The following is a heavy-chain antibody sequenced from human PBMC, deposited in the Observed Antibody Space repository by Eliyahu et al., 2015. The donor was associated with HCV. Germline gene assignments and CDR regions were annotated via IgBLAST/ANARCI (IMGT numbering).Heavy chain of an antibody. CDR1: GYTFTNYX. D-gene: IGHD3-9*01. V-gene: IGHV1-8*01. Sequence: QVQLVQSGAEVKKPGASVKVSCKTSGYTFTNYXXNWVRQATGXGLEWMGWMNPNSGNTGYTQKFQGRVTMTRDTSVSTAYMELGSLTSEDTAVYYCSREGPPRYFDLLGPSPLDYWGQGTLVTVSS. J-gene: IGHJ4*02. CDR3: SREGPPRYFDLLGPSPLDY. CDR2: MNPNSGNT.